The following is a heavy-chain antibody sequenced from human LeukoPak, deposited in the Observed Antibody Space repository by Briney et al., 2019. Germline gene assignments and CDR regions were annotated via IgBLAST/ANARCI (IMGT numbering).Heavy chain of an antibody. CDR1: GFTFSSYW. V-gene: IGHV3-23*01. D-gene: IGHD3-10*01. CDR3: AKAGDYYGSGSYYSY. J-gene: IGHJ4*02. CDR2: ISGSGGST. Sequence: GGSLRLSCAASGFTFSSYWMHWVRQAPGKGLEWVSAISGSGGSTYYADSVKGRFTISRDNSKNTLYLQMNSLRAEDTAVYYCAKAGDYYGSGSYYSYWGQGTLVTVSS.